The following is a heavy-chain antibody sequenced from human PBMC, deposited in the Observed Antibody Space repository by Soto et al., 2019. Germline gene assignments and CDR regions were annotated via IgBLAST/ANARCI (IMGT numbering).Heavy chain of an antibody. J-gene: IGHJ5*02. CDR1: GGSISSSDFY. CDR2: MYYSGTT. D-gene: IGHD6-25*01. CDR3: AVVDSTGNWFDP. Sequence: QLQLQESGPGLVKPSETLSLTCTVSGGSISSSDFYWGWLRQTPGKGLEFIGSMYYSGTTYYNPSLKSRVTTSVATSKNKFTLRLISVTAADTAVYYWAVVDSTGNWFDPWGEGALVTVSS. V-gene: IGHV4-39*01.